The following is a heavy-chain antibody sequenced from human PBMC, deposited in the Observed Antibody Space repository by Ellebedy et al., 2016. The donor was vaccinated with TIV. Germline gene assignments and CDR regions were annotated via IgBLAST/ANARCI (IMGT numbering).Heavy chain of an antibody. J-gene: IGHJ3*02. CDR1: GGSISTYY. D-gene: IGHD3-22*01. CDR2: IYYSGST. CDR3: ATSYDSSGYYDDDAVDI. Sequence: MPSETLSLTCTVSGGSISTYYWSWIRQPPGKGLEWIGYIYYSGSTKYNPSLKGRVTMSVDTSKKQFSLNLSSVTAADTAVYYCATSYDSSGYYDDDAVDIWGQGTMVTVSS. V-gene: IGHV4-59*01.